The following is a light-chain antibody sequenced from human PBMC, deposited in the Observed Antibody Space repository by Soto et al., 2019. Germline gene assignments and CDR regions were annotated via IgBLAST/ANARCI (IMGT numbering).Light chain of an antibody. V-gene: IGKV1-39*01. Sequence: DIQVTQSPSSLSASVGDRVTITCRASQSISSYGNWYQQKPGKAPKLLIYAASSLQSGVPSRFSGSGSGTDFTLTISSLQPEDFATYYCQQSYSTPRVTFGQGTKLEIK. CDR2: AAS. CDR1: QSISSY. CDR3: QQSYSTPRVT. J-gene: IGKJ2*01.